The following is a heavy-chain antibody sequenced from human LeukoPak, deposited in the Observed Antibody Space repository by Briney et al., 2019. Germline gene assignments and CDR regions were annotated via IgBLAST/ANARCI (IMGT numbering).Heavy chain of an antibody. Sequence: SVKVSCKASGYTFTGYYMHWVRQAPGQGLEWMGRIIPIFGTANYAQKFQGRVTITTDESTSTAYMELSSLRSEDTAVYYCARDRVAGGYYYYYMDVWGKGTTVTVSS. J-gene: IGHJ6*03. CDR3: ARDRVAGGYYYYYMDV. CDR2: IIPIFGTA. D-gene: IGHD6-19*01. CDR1: GYTFTGYY. V-gene: IGHV1-69*05.